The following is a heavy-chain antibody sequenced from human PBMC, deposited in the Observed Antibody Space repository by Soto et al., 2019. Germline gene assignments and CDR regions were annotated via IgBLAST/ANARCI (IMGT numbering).Heavy chain of an antibody. J-gene: IGHJ4*02. CDR2: ITGSGGST. D-gene: IGHD4-17*01. V-gene: IGHV3-23*01. Sequence: GGSLRLSCASSGFTFSSYAMIWVRQAPGKGLEWVSVITGSGGSTYYADSVKGRFTISRDTSKNTLFLQMNSLRAEDTAVYYCAKDRYGDYGGIDYWGQGTMVTVSS. CDR1: GFTFSSYA. CDR3: AKDRYGDYGGIDY.